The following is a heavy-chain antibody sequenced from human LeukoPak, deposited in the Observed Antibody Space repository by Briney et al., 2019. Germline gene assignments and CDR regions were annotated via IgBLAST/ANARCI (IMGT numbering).Heavy chain of an antibody. V-gene: IGHV3-23*01. CDR2: INGNGGAT. Sequence: GGSLRLSCAASGFTFKSYAMSWVRQAPGKGLEWVSTINGNGGATYYADSVRGRFTISRDNSKNTLYLQVNSLRAEDTAVYYCAKAGAYYDFSFDPWGRGTLVTVSS. D-gene: IGHD3-3*01. CDR1: GFTFKSYA. CDR3: AKAGAYYDFSFDP. J-gene: IGHJ5*02.